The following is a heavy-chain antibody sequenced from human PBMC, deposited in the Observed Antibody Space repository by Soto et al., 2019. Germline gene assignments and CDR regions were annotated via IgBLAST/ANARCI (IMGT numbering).Heavy chain of an antibody. CDR1: GGSISSGGYS. V-gene: IGHV4-30-2*01. Sequence: QLQLQESGSGLVKPSQTLSLTCAVSGGSISSGGYSWSWIRQPPGKGLVWIGYIFHSGNTYYNPFLNRRGTRSVDRPKNQSSPNLSYVTAEDAAVYYCARLDVDTAMDTVIAFDIWGQGTMVTVS. CDR3: ARLDVDTAMDTVIAFDI. J-gene: IGHJ3*02. D-gene: IGHD5-18*01. CDR2: IFHSGNT.